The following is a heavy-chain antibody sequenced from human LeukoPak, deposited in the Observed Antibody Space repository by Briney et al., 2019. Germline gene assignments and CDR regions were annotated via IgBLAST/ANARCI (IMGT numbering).Heavy chain of an antibody. J-gene: IGHJ5*02. V-gene: IGHV3-30*18. CDR3: AKDPYRVVVATGNYLDP. D-gene: IGHD2-15*01. CDR1: GFTFYSYG. Sequence: GGSLRLSGAASGFTFYSYGMHWVRQAPGKGLEWVAVISHDGSNIHYGDSVKGRFTISRDNSKNTLYLQMNSLRAEDTAVYYCAKDPYRVVVATGNYLDPWGQGTLVTVSS. CDR2: ISHDGSNI.